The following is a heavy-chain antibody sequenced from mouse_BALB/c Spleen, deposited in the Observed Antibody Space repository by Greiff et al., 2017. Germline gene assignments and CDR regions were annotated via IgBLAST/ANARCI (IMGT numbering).Heavy chain of an antibody. D-gene: IGHD1-1*01. Sequence: DVHLVESGGGLVKPGGSLKLSCAASGFTFSDYYMYWVRQTPEKRLEWVATISDGGSYTYYPDSVKGRFTISRDNAKNNLYLQMSSLKSEDTAMYYCAREGTTGHYWGQGTTLTVSS. CDR1: GFTFSDYY. CDR3: AREGTTGHY. J-gene: IGHJ2*01. CDR2: ISDGGSYT. V-gene: IGHV5-4*02.